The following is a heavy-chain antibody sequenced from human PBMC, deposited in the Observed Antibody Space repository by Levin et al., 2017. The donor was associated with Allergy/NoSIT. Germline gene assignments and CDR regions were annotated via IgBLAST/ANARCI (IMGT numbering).Heavy chain of an antibody. Sequence: ESLKISCAVYGGSFSGYYWSWIRQPPGKGLEWIGEINHGGSTNYNPSLKSRVTISLDTSKNQFSLKLSSVTAADTAVYYCARLHLVVVVSADAFDIWGQGTMVTVSS. D-gene: IGHD2-15*01. J-gene: IGHJ3*02. CDR3: ARLHLVVVVSADAFDI. CDR1: GGSFSGYY. CDR2: INHGGST. V-gene: IGHV4-34*01.